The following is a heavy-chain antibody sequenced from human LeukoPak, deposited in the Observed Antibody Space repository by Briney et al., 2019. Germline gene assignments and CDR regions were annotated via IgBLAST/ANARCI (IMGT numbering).Heavy chain of an antibody. CDR1: GFTFSRTA. CDR2: ISYVGRNT. V-gene: IGHV3-30*04. J-gene: IGHJ4*02. D-gene: IGHD4-23*01. CDR3: AREEYGGAYYDY. Sequence: AGSLTLSCAVSGFTFSRTAMHWFRQAPPKGLVWVAGISYVGRNTYYAHSVKGRFTISIDNSKNTLFLQVNSLSGADTALYYCAREEYGGAYYDYWGQGTLVTVSS.